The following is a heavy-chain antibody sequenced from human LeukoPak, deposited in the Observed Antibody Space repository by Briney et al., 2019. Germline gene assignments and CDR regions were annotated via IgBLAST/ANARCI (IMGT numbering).Heavy chain of an antibody. V-gene: IGHV4-4*07. CDR3: RSDESAATNYYYYYYMDV. Sequence: PSETLSLTCTVSGGSISSYYWSWIRQPAGKGLEWIGRIYTSGSTNYNPSLKSRVTMSVDTSKNQFSLKLSSVTAADTAVYYCRSDESAATNYYYYYYMDVWGKGTTVTVSS. CDR1: GGSISSYY. D-gene: IGHD2-15*01. CDR2: IYTSGST. J-gene: IGHJ6*03.